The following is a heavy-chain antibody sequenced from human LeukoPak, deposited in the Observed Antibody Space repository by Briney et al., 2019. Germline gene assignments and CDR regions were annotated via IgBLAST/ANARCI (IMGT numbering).Heavy chain of an antibody. Sequence: SETLSLTCTVSGGSISGHYWSWMRQPPGKAPEWIGDVSYSGSSSYNPSLKGRVTISVDTSMNQFSLKLFSVTAADTAVYYCASSPLTTVTTHLHFDYWGQGTLVTVSS. CDR3: ASSPLTTVTTHLHFDY. D-gene: IGHD4-17*01. CDR2: VSYSGSS. J-gene: IGHJ4*02. CDR1: GGSISGHY. V-gene: IGHV4-59*08.